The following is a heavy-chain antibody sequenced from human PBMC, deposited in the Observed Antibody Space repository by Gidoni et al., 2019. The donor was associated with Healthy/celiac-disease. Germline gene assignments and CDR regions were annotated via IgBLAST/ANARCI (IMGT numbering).Heavy chain of an antibody. CDR3: ARASVAGTMWDFDY. CDR2: MNPNSGHT. V-gene: IGHV1-8*01. J-gene: IGHJ4*02. CDR1: GSTFTSYD. Sequence: QVQLVQSGAEVKKPGASVKVSCKASGSTFTSYDINWVRQATGQGLEWMGWMNPNSGHTGYAQKFQGRVTMTRNTSISTAYVELSSLRSEDTAVYYCARASVAGTMWDFDYWGQGTLVTVSS. D-gene: IGHD6-19*01.